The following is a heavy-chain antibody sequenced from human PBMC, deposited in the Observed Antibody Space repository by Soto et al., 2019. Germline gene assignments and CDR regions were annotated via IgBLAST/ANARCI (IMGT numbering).Heavy chain of an antibody. Sequence: PSETLSLTCTVSGGSISSGGYYWSWIRHHPGNGLEWIGYIYYSGSTYYNPSLKSRVTISVDTSKNQFSLKLSSVTAADTAVYYCARVSNQDIVVTRGYYGMDVWGQGTTVTV. J-gene: IGHJ6*02. CDR1: GGSISSGGYY. D-gene: IGHD2-2*01. V-gene: IGHV4-31*03. CDR3: ARVSNQDIVVTRGYYGMDV. CDR2: IYYSGST.